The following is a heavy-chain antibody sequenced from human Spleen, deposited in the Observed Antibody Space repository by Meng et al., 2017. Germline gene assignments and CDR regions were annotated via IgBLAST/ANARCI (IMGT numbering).Heavy chain of an antibody. V-gene: IGHV3-20*04. CDR2: ITWNGGTT. Sequence: GESLKISCAASGFTFSSYEMNWVRQAPGKGLEWVSHITWNGGTTTYADSVKGRFTISRDNAKNSLYLQMNSLRADDSALYYCASLDQLDTGFDFWGHGTLVTVSS. CDR3: ASLDQLDTGFDF. J-gene: IGHJ4*01. D-gene: IGHD2-2*01. CDR1: GFTFSSYE.